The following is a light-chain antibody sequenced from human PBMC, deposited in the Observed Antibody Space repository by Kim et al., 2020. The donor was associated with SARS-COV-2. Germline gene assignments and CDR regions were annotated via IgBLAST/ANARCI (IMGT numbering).Light chain of an antibody. CDR2: DAS. CDR1: QSISSW. CDR3: QQYNSYPLT. Sequence: ASVGDRVTITCRASQSISSWLAWYQQKPGKAPKLLIYDASSLESGAPSRFSGSGSGTEFTLTISSLQPDDFATYYCQQYNSYPLTFGGGTKVDIK. J-gene: IGKJ4*01. V-gene: IGKV1-5*01.